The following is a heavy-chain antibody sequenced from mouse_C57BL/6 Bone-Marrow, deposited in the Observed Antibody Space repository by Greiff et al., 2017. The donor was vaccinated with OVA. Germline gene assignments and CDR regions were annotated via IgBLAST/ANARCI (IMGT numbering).Heavy chain of an antibody. D-gene: IGHD1-1*02. V-gene: IGHV1-61*01. CDR1: GYTFTSYW. CDR3: ARPSLLSPCAY. CDR2: IYPSDSET. Sequence: QVQLQQPGAELVRPGSSVKLSCKASGYTFTSYWMDWVKQRPGQGLEWIGNIYPSDSETHYNQKFKDKATLTVDKSSSTAYMQLSSLTSEDSAVYYCARPSLLSPCAYWGQGTLVTVSA. J-gene: IGHJ3*01.